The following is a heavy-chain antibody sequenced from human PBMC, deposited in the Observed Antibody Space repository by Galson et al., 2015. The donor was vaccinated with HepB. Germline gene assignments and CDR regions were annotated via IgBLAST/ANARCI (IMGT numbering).Heavy chain of an antibody. D-gene: IGHD3-22*01. Sequence: SETLSLTCTVSGGSISSYYWSWIRQPPGKGLEWIGYIYYSGSTNYNPSLKSRVTISADTSKNQFSLKLNSVTAADTAVYYCARGREDDSSLEWAFDIWGQGTMVTVSS. J-gene: IGHJ3*02. CDR3: ARGREDDSSLEWAFDI. CDR2: IYYSGST. CDR1: GGSISSYY. V-gene: IGHV4-59*01.